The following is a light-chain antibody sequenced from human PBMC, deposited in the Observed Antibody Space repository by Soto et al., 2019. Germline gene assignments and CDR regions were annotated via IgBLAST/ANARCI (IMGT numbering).Light chain of an antibody. Sequence: EIVLTQSPGTLSLSPGERATLSCRASQSVSSSYLAWYQQKSGQAPRLLIYGASSRATGIPDRFSGSGSGTDLTLTISRLEPDDFAAYYCQQYGSSPITFGQGTRLEIK. CDR3: QQYGSSPIT. V-gene: IGKV3-20*01. CDR2: GAS. CDR1: QSVSSSY. J-gene: IGKJ5*01.